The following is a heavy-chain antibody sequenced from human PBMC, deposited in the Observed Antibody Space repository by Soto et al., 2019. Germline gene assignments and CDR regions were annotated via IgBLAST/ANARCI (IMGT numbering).Heavy chain of an antibody. J-gene: IGHJ6*02. V-gene: IGHV4-59*01. Sequence: QVQLQESGPGLVKPSETLSLTCTVSGGSISSYYWSWIRQPPGKGLEWIGYIYYSGSTNYNPSLKSRVTISVDTSKNQFSLKLSSVTAADTAVYYCARDRVAAAGFYYYYYGMDVWGQGTTVTVSS. CDR2: IYYSGST. CDR3: ARDRVAAAGFYYYYYGMDV. D-gene: IGHD6-13*01. CDR1: GGSISSYY.